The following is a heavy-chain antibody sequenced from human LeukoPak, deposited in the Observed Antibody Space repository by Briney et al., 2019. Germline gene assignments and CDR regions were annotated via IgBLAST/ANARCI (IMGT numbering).Heavy chain of an antibody. V-gene: IGHV3-30*03. CDR3: VSSRFDY. CDR2: ISYDGSNK. J-gene: IGHJ4*02. D-gene: IGHD5/OR15-5a*01. Sequence: GRSLRLSCAASGFTFSSYGMHWVRQAPGKGLEWVAVISYDGSNKYYADSVKGRFTISRDNSKNTLYLQMNSLRAEDTAVYYCVSSRFDYWGQGTPVIVSS. CDR1: GFTFSSYG.